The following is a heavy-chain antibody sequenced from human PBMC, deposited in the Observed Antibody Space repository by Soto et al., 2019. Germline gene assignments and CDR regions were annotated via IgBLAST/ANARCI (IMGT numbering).Heavy chain of an antibody. CDR2: IYYSGST. J-gene: IGHJ6*02. CDR3: AREVVAATPVFYYYYGMDV. V-gene: IGHV4-61*01. CDR1: GDSVSSGSYY. Sequence: SETLSLTCTVSGDSVSSGSYYWSWIRQPPGKGLEWIGYIYYSGSTNYNPSLKSRVTISVDTSKNQFSLKLSSVTAADTAVYYCAREVVAATPVFYYYYGMDVWGQGTTVTVSS. D-gene: IGHD2-15*01.